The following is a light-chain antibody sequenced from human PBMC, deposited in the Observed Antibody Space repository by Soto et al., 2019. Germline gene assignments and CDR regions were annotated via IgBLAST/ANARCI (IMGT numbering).Light chain of an antibody. J-gene: IGKJ5*01. V-gene: IGKV1-5*03. CDR1: QSISAW. CDR3: QQYHSYPLT. Sequence: DIQMTQSPSTLSASVGERVTITCRASQSISAWLAWYQQKPGKAPKLLIYKASNVESGVPSRFSGSGSGTEFTLTISSLQPDDFATYYCQQYHSYPLTFGQGTHWRL. CDR2: KAS.